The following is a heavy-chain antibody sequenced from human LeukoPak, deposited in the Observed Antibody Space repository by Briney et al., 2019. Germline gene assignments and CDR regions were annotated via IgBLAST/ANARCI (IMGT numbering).Heavy chain of an antibody. Sequence: SGGSLRLSCAASGFTFSIYSMNWVRQAPGKGLEWVSYISGSSNTIYYADSVKGRFTISRDNAKNSLYLQMNSLRAEDTALYYCPTPADTTLDYWGQGTLVTVSS. J-gene: IGHJ4*02. CDR1: GFTFSIYS. V-gene: IGHV3-48*01. CDR2: ISGSSNTI. D-gene: IGHD5-18*01. CDR3: PTPADTTLDY.